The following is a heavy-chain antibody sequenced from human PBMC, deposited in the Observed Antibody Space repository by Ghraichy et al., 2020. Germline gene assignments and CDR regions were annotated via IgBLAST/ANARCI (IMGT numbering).Heavy chain of an antibody. CDR3: ASPGQSAYKHSGY. V-gene: IGHV3-66*01. CDR2: TSSGGST. Sequence: GGSLRLSCAASGFTISSTYMSWVRQAPGKGLEWVSVTSSGGSTYYADSVKGRFTISRDNSQNTLYLQMNSLRAEDTAVYYCASPGQSAYKHSGYWGQGTLVTGSS. J-gene: IGHJ4*02. CDR1: GFTISSTY. D-gene: IGHD5-18*01.